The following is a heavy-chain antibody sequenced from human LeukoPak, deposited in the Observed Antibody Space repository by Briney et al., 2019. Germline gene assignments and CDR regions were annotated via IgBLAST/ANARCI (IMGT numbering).Heavy chain of an antibody. CDR2: IWYDGSNK. J-gene: IGHJ4*02. Sequence: GRSLRLSCAASGITFRSYGMHWVRQAPGKGLEWVAFIWYDGSNKYYADSVKGRFTISRDSSRNTLFLQMNSLRAEDTAVYYCATDRATQYFDYWGQGTLVSVSS. V-gene: IGHV3-33*01. CDR3: ATDRATQYFDY. CDR1: GITFRSYG. D-gene: IGHD2-15*01.